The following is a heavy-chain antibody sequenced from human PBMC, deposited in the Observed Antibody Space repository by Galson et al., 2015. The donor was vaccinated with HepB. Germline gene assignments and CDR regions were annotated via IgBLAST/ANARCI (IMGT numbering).Heavy chain of an antibody. CDR1: GGSISSGGYS. D-gene: IGHD3-10*01. CDR2: IYHSGST. J-gene: IGHJ4*02. Sequence: TLSLTCAVSGGSISSGGYSWSWIRQPPGKGLEWIGYIYHSGSTYYNPSLKSRVTISVDRSKNQFSLKLSSVTAADTAVYYCARVGVSVDYWGQGTLVTVSS. CDR3: ARVGVSVDY. V-gene: IGHV4-30-2*01.